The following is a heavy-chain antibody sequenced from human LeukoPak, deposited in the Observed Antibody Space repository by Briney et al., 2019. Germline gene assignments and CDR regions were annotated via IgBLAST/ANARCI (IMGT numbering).Heavy chain of an antibody. D-gene: IGHD3-3*01. CDR2: IYYSGST. CDR1: GGSISSYY. J-gene: IGHJ4*02. V-gene: IGHV4-59*12. Sequence: NTSETLSLTCTVSGGSISSYYWSWIRQPPGKGLEWIGYIYYSGSTNYNPSLKSRVTMSVDTSKNQFSLKLSSVTAADTAVYYCARLGSTYYEYYFDYWGQGTLVTVSS. CDR3: ARLGSTYYEYYFDY.